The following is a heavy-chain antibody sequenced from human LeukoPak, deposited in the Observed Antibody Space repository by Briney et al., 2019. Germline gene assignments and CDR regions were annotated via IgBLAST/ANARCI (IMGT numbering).Heavy chain of an antibody. CDR3: ARGRPHGNDY. Sequence: GGSLRLSCAASGFTFTTYWMHWVRQAPGKGLVWVSHINSDGSITSCADSVKGRFSISRDNAKNTLYLQMNSLRVEDTAVYYCARGRPHGNDYWGQGTLVTVSS. CDR1: GFTFTTYW. V-gene: IGHV3-74*01. CDR2: INSDGSIT. D-gene: IGHD4-23*01. J-gene: IGHJ4*02.